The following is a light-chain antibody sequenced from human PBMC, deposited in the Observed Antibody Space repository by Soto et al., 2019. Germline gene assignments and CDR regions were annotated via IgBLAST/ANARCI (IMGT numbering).Light chain of an antibody. Sequence: EIVLTQSPGTLSLSPGERATLSCRASQSVSSSYLAWYQQKPGQAPWLLIYGASTRATGIPDRFSGSGSGTDFTLTISRLEPEDFAVYSCQQYGSSPRTFGQGTKLEIK. CDR3: QQYGSSPRT. CDR1: QSVSSSY. V-gene: IGKV3-20*01. J-gene: IGKJ2*01. CDR2: GAS.